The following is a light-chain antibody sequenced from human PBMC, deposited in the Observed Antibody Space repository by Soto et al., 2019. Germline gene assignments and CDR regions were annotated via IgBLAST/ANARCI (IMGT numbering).Light chain of an antibody. CDR2: KAS. J-gene: IGKJ1*01. V-gene: IGKV1-5*03. CDR1: QSISSW. Sequence: DIQMTQSPSTLSASVGDRVTITCRASQSISSWLAWYQQKPGKAPKLLIYKASSLESGVPSRFSGSGSGTEFPLTISSLQPDDVATYYCQQYTSYSTFGQGTKVEIK. CDR3: QQYTSYST.